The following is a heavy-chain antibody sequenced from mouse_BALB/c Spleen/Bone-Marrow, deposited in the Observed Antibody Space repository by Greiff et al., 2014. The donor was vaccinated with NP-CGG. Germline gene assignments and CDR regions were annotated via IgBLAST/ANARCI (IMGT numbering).Heavy chain of an antibody. Sequence: VQLQQPGSELVKPGASVKLSCAASGFNIKDTYMYWVKQRPEQGLEWIGRIDPANGDTKYDPKFQGKATITADTSSNTAYLQLSSLTSEDTAVYYCTRPSFYYGSSYWYFDVWGAGTTVTVSS. J-gene: IGHJ1*01. D-gene: IGHD1-1*01. CDR2: IDPANGDT. CDR3: TRPSFYYGSSYWYFDV. V-gene: IGHV14-3*02. CDR1: GFNIKDTY.